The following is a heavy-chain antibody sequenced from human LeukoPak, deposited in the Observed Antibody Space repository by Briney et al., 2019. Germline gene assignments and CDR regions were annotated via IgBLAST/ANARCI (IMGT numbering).Heavy chain of an antibody. CDR1: GFTFSNAW. V-gene: IGHV3-21*01. CDR2: ISMSGRYI. D-gene: IGHD5-24*01. J-gene: IGHJ4*02. Sequence: PGGSLGLSCAASGFTFSNAWMSWVRQAPGKGLEWVASISMSGRYIHYAGSVRGRFTISRDNGRNSVYLQMTGLRIEDTATYFCARWLDGYTPLDYWGQGVLVTV. CDR3: ARWLDGYTPLDY.